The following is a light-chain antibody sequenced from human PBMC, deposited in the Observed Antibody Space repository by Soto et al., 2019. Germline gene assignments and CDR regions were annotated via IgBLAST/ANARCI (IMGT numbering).Light chain of an antibody. CDR3: SSYTSRSTHVV. CDR2: DVS. Sequence: QSVLTQPASVSGSPGQSITISCTGTSSDVGGYNYVSWYQQHPGKAPKLMIYDVSNRPSGVSDRFSGSKSGNTASLTISGLQAEDEADYYCSSYTSRSTHVVFGGGTKVTVL. V-gene: IGLV2-14*01. J-gene: IGLJ2*01. CDR1: SSDVGGYNY.